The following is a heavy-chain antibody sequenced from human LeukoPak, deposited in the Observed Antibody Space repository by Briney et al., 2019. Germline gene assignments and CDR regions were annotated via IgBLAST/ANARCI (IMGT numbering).Heavy chain of an antibody. D-gene: IGHD3-22*01. CDR3: ARDRYYYDSSGANWFDP. CDR1: GFTFSSYW. J-gene: IGHJ5*02. V-gene: IGHV3-7*01. Sequence: GGSLRLSCVASGFTFSSYWMTWVRQAPGKGLEWVANMRQDGNEKYYVDSVRGRFTISRDNAKNSLYLQMNSLRAEDTAVYYCARDRYYYDSSGANWFDPWGQGTLVTVSS. CDR2: MRQDGNEK.